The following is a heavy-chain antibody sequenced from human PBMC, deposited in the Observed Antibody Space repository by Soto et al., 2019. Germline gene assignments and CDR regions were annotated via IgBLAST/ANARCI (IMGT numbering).Heavy chain of an antibody. J-gene: IGHJ6*02. Sequence: VQLVESGGGLVQPGGSLRLSCAVSGFTLDDYTMHWVRQAPGKGLEWVSGVGWNGGDIVYADSVKGRFTVSRDNTRNSLYLEVNSLTPEDTAIYFCAKERAVVVPVSTSYFHYYGLDVWGQGTTVTVS. CDR1: GFTLDDYT. CDR3: AKERAVVVPVSTSYFHYYGLDV. CDR2: VGWNGGDI. D-gene: IGHD2-2*01. V-gene: IGHV3-9*01.